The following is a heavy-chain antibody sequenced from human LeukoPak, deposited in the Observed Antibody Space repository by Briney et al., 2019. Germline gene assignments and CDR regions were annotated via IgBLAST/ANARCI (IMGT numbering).Heavy chain of an antibody. J-gene: IGHJ4*02. CDR3: AREGQGKWELFGEVDY. CDR1: GGSISSSN. Sequence: TASETLSLTCSVSGGSISSSNYYWGWIRQPPGKGLEWVSCISTSSSYIYYADSVKGRFTISRDNAKNSLYLQMNSLRAEDTAVYYCAREGQGKWELFGEVDYWGQGILVTVSS. V-gene: IGHV3-11*06. CDR2: ISTSSSYI. D-gene: IGHD1-26*01.